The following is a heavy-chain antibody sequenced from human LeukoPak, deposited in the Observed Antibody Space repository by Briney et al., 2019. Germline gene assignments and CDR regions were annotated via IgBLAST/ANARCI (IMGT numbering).Heavy chain of an antibody. CDR3: ARDVLAAAGTYHQH. D-gene: IGHD6-13*01. CDR1: GGSISSGGYS. Sequence: SETLSPTCAVSGGSISSGGYSWSWIRQPPGKGLEWIGYIYHNGNTYYNPSLKSRVTISVDRSKNQFSLKLSSVTAADTAVYYCARDVLAAAGTYHQHWGQGTLVTVSS. CDR2: IYHNGNT. J-gene: IGHJ1*01. V-gene: IGHV4-30-2*01.